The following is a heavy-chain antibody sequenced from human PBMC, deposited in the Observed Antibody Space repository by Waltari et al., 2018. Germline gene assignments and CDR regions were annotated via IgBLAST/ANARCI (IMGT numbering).Heavy chain of an antibody. CDR1: GVTFSRFA. CDR2: INDLGDIT. J-gene: IGHJ4*02. V-gene: IGHV3-23*01. CDR3: ATRNYLDS. Sequence: EMQLLESGGGLVQPGGSLRLSCPASGVTFSRFAMNWVRQDPGKGLRWVSIINDLGDITNTADSLKGRFTVSRDNSRDTLYLHMNNLTAEDTAVYYCATRNYLDSWGRGALVTVSS.